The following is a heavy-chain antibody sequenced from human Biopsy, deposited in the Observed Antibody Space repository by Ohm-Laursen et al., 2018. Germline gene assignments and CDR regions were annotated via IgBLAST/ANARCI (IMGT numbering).Heavy chain of an antibody. Sequence: SETLSLTCTVSGDSVTKYYWSWIRQPAGKGLEWIGRIYSSGGTNYNPSLKSRVTLSMDTSKRQFSLKLSFVTAADTAVYYCARWTPEYDSSRYYLDAFDIWGQGTKVTVSS. V-gene: IGHV4-4*07. CDR3: ARWTPEYDSSRYYLDAFDI. D-gene: IGHD3-22*01. CDR1: GDSVTKYY. CDR2: IYSSGGT. J-gene: IGHJ3*02.